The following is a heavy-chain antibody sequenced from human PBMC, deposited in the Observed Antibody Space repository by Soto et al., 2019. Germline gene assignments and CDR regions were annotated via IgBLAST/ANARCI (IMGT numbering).Heavy chain of an antibody. V-gene: IGHV4-39*01. CDR3: ASSFSGYDPFYYYYYMDV. CDR2: IYYSGST. J-gene: IGHJ6*03. Sequence: ETLSLTCTVSGGSISSSSYYWSWIRQPPGKGLEWIGSIYYSGSTYYNPSLKSRVTISVDTSKNQFSLKLSSVTAADTAVYYCASSFSGYDPFYYYYYMDVWGKGTKVTV. D-gene: IGHD5-12*01. CDR1: GGSISSSSYY.